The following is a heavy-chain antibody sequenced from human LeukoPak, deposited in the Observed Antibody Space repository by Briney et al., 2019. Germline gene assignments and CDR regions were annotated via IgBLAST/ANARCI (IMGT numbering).Heavy chain of an antibody. CDR3: ARVYPGNIASAALDS. Sequence: ASVMVSCKASGYTFTGYYIHWVRQAPGQGLEWMGWINPNTGGTNSAQKFQGRVTMTRDTSISTAYMELSRLRSDDTAVYYCARVYPGNIASAALDSWGQGSLVTVSS. CDR1: GYTFTGYY. D-gene: IGHD6-13*01. V-gene: IGHV1-2*02. CDR2: INPNTGGT. J-gene: IGHJ4*02.